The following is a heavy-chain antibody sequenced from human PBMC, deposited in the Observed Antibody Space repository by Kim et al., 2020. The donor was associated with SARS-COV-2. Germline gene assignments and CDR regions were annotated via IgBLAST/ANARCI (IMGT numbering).Heavy chain of an antibody. CDR1: GGSLSSSSYY. CDR3: ARNQRYSSGGDVAFYY. Sequence: SETLSFTCTVSGGSLSSSSYYWGWIRQPPGKGLEWIGTAYYIGNTYYNPSLKSRVTISVDTSKNQFSLKLGSVTAADTAVYYWARNQRYSSGGDVAFYY. CDR2: AYYIGNT. V-gene: IGHV4-39*01. J-gene: IGHJ6*01. D-gene: IGHD6-19*01.